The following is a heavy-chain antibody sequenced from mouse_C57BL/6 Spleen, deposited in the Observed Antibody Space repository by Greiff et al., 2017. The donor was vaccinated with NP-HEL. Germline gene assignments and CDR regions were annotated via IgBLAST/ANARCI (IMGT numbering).Heavy chain of an antibody. CDR2: INPNNGGT. Sequence: VQLKESGPELVKPGASVKIPCKASGYTFTDYNMDWVKQSHGKSLEWIGDINPNNGGTIYNQKFKGKATLTVDKSSSTAYMELRSLTSEDTAVYYCARRYYGSSFYYYAMDYWGQGTSVTVSS. V-gene: IGHV1-18*01. D-gene: IGHD1-1*01. J-gene: IGHJ4*01. CDR1: GYTFTDYN. CDR3: ARRYYGSSFYYYAMDY.